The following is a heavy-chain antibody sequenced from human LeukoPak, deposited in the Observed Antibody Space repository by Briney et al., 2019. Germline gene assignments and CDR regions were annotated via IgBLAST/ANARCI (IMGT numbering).Heavy chain of an antibody. J-gene: IGHJ6*04. Sequence: PGGSLRLSCAVSGFTVSGNYMSWVRHAPGKGLEWVSLIYSGGTIYYADSVKGRFNIYRDNAKNARYLQMNSLRAEDTAVYYCAELGITMIGGVWGKGTTVTISS. CDR2: IYSGGTI. D-gene: IGHD3-10*02. V-gene: IGHV3-53*01. CDR1: GFTVSGNY. CDR3: AELGITMIGGV.